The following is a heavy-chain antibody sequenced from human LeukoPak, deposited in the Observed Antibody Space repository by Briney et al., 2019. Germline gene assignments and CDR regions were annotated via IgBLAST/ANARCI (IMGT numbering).Heavy chain of an antibody. CDR2: ISGSGGST. V-gene: IGHV3-23*01. J-gene: IGHJ4*02. Sequence: GGSLTLSCAASGFTFSRYAMSWVRQAPGKGLEWVSAISGSGGSTYYADSVKGGFTISRHNSKNTLYLQMNSLRAEDTAVYYCAKDLSPGTYDYWGQGTLVTVSS. CDR3: AKDLSPGTYDY. D-gene: IGHD1-1*01. CDR1: GFTFSRYA.